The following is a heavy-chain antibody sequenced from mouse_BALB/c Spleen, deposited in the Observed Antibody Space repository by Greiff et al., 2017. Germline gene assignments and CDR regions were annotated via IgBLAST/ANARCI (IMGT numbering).Heavy chain of an antibody. CDR2: IYPSDSYT. CDR1: GYTFTSYW. D-gene: IGHD1-1*01. V-gene: IGHV1-69*02. J-gene: IGHJ3*01. Sequence: QVQLQQPGAELVRPGASVKLSCKASGYTFTSYWINWVKQRPGQGLEWLGNIYPSDSYTNYNQKFKDKATLTVDKSSSTAYMQLSSPTSEDSAVYYCTRAVYYGSSPFAYWGQGTLVTVSA. CDR3: TRAVYYGSSPFAY.